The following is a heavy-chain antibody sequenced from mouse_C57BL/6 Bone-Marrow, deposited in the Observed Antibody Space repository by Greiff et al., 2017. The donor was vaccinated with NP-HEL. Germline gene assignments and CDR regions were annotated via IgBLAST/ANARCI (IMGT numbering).Heavy chain of an antibody. CDR2: IDPSASYT. Sequence: VQLQQSGAELVRPGTSVKLSCKASGYTFTSYWMHWVKQRPGQGLEWIGVIDPSASYTNYNQKFKGKATLTVDTSSSTAYMQLSRLTSEDSARSYGARDWDDYAMGDRGQRSSVTASS. V-gene: IGHV1-59*01. CDR3: ARDWDDYAMGD. D-gene: IGHD4-1*01. J-gene: IGHJ4*01. CDR1: GYTFTSYW.